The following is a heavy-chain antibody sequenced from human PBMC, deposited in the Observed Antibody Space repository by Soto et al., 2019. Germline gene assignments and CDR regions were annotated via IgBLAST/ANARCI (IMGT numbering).Heavy chain of an antibody. Sequence: EVQLVESGGGLVKPGGSLRLSCAASGFTFSSYSMNWVRQAPGKGLEWVSSISSSSSYIYYADSVKGRFTISRDNAKNSLYLQMNSLRAEDTAVYYCAREYRSGHYYYYMDVWGKGTTVTVYS. CDR2: ISSSSSYI. V-gene: IGHV3-21*01. J-gene: IGHJ6*03. D-gene: IGHD3-10*01. CDR1: GFTFSSYS. CDR3: AREYRSGHYYYYMDV.